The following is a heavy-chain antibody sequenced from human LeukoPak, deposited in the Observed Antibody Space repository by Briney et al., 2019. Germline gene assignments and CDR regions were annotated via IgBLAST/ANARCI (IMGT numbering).Heavy chain of an antibody. CDR3: ARDRNLRYSGYDSSDY. V-gene: IGHV4-30-4*01. Sequence: PSQTLSLTCTVSGGSISSGDYYWSWIRQPPGKGLEWIGYIYYSGSTYYNPSLKSRVTISVDTSKNQFSLKLSSVTAADTAVYYCARDRNLRYSGYDSSDYWGQGTLVTVSS. CDR2: IYYSGST. D-gene: IGHD5-12*01. CDR1: GGSISSGDYY. J-gene: IGHJ4*02.